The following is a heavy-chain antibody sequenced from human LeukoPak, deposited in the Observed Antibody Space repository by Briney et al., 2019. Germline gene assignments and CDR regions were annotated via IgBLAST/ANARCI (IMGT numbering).Heavy chain of an antibody. V-gene: IGHV3-21*01. D-gene: IGHD5-12*01. J-gene: IGHJ4*02. CDR3: ARDPVYGGYPYYFDY. Sequence: PGGSLRLSCAASGLTFSSYSMNWVRQAPGKGLEWVSSISSSSYMYYADSVKGRFTISRDNAKNSLYLQMNSLRAEDTAVYYCARDPVYGGYPYYFDYWGQGTLVTVSS. CDR1: GLTFSSYS. CDR2: ISSSSYM.